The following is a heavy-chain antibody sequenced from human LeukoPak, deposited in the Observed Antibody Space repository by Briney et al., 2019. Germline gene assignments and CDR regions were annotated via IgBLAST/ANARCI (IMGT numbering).Heavy chain of an antibody. CDR2: ISSSSSYI. Sequence: GGSLRLSCAASGFTFSSYSMNWVRQAPGKGLEWVSSISSSSSYIYYADPVKGRFTISRDNAKNSLYLQMNSLRAEDTAVYYGARDRSNYYGRSYYMDVWGKGTTVTVSS. V-gene: IGHV3-21*01. J-gene: IGHJ6*03. CDR3: ARDRSNYYGRSYYMDV. D-gene: IGHD3-10*01. CDR1: GFTFSSYS.